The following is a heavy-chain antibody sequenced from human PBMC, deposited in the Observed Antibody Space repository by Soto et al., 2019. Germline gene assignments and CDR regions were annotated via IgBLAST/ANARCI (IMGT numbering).Heavy chain of an antibody. CDR2: IYPGDSDT. CDR3: ARRGQGENYGDPRADYYYYYYMDV. V-gene: IGHV5-51*01. D-gene: IGHD4-17*01. J-gene: IGHJ6*03. CDR1: GYSFTSYW. Sequence: PGESLKISCKGSGYSFTSYWIGWVRQMPGKGLEWMGIIYPGDSDTRYSPSFQGQVTISADKSISTAYLQWSSLKASDTAMYYCARRGQGENYGDPRADYYYYYYMDVWGKGTTVTVSS.